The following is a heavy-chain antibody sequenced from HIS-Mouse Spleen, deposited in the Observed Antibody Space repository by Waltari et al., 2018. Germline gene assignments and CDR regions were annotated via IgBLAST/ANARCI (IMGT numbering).Heavy chain of an antibody. J-gene: IGHJ4*02. CDR1: GFTFSSYD. V-gene: IGHV3-13*01. Sequence: EVQLVESGGGLVQPGGSLRLPCSASGFTFSSYDMHWVRQGTGKGLEWVSAIGTAGDTYYPGSVKGRFTISRENAKNSLYLQMNSLRAGDTAVYYCARGYSNYVPYFDYWGQGTLVTVSS. D-gene: IGHD4-4*01. CDR2: IGTAGDT. CDR3: ARGYSNYVPYFDY.